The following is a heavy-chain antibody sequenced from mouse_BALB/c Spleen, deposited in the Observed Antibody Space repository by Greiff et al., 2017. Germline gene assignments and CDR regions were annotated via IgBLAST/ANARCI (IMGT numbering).Heavy chain of an antibody. CDR2: IYPGSGNT. CDR3: AISRGCAY. V-gene: IGHV1-77*01. CDR1: GYTFTDYY. Sequence: QVQLKQSGAELARPGASVKLSCKASGYTFTDYYINWVKQRTGQGLEWIGEIYPGSGNTYYNEKFKGKATLTADKSSSTAYMQLSSLTSEDSAVYFFAISRGCAYWGQGILVPVSA. J-gene: IGHJ3*01.